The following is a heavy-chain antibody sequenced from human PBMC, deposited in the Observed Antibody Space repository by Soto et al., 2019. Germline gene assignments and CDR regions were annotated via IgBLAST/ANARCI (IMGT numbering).Heavy chain of an antibody. CDR3: ARGSGVGSGYGMDV. D-gene: IGHD6-25*01. CDR1: GYTFTGYY. J-gene: IGHJ6*02. V-gene: IGHV1-2*02. CDR2: INPNSGGT. Sequence: ASVKVSCKASGYTFTGYYMHWVRQAPGQGLEWMGWINPNSGGTNYAQKFQGRVTMTRDTSISTAYMELSRLRSDDTAVYYCARGSGVGSGYGMDVWGQGTTVTVLL.